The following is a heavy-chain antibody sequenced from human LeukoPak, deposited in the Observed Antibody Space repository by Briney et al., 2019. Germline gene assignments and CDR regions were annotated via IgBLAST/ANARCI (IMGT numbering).Heavy chain of an antibody. J-gene: IGHJ4*02. D-gene: IGHD2-2*01. CDR3: ARWRGSTSERSDY. CDR1: GFTFSDYW. CDR2: IKQDGSTK. V-gene: IGHV3-7*01. Sequence: GGALRLSCTASGFTFSDYWMRWVRQAPGKGLEWVAHIKQDGSTKYYVESVKGRFTISRDNAKNSLYLQMDSLRVEDTATYYCARWRGSTSERSDYWGQGTLVTVSS.